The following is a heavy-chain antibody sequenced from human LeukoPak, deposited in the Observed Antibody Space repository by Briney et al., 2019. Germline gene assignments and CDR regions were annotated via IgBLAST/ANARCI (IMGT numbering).Heavy chain of an antibody. CDR1: GGSFSGYY. CDR3: ARGDIVVVVAAGLIMNWFDP. Sequence: SETLSLTCAVYGGSFSGYYWSWIRQPPGKGLEWIGEINHSGGTNYNPSLKSRVTISVDTSKNQFSLKLSSVTAADTAVYYCARGDIVVVVAAGLIMNWFDPWGQGTLVTVSS. D-gene: IGHD2-15*01. CDR2: INHSGGT. V-gene: IGHV4-34*01. J-gene: IGHJ5*02.